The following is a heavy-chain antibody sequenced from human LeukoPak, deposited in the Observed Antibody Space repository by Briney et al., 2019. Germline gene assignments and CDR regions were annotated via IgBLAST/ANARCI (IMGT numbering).Heavy chain of an antibody. D-gene: IGHD3-10*01. CDR3: ARVGGPPITMVRGVTLTNFDY. CDR2: ISAYNGNT. Sequence: ASVKVSCKASGYTFTSYGISWVRQAPGQGLEWMGWISAYNGNTNYAQKLQGRVTMTTDTSTSTAYMELRSLRSDDTAVYYCARVGGPPITMVRGVTLTNFDYWGQGTLVTVSS. J-gene: IGHJ4*02. V-gene: IGHV1-18*01. CDR1: GYTFTSYG.